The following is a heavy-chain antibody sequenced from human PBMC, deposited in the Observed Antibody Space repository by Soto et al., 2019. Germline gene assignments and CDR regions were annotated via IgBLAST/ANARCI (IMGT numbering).Heavy chain of an antibody. J-gene: IGHJ5*02. CDR3: GRAHLGTDRYILEPFDP. V-gene: IGHV6-1*01. CDR2: TYYRSKWYN. D-gene: IGHD1-1*01. Sequence: SQILSLTCAISGDSVSSNSATWNWIRQSPSRGLEWLGRTYYRSKWYNDYAISVKSRITINPDTSKNQFSLQLNSVIPEDTAVYYCGRAHLGTDRYILEPFDPWGQGALVTVSS. CDR1: GDSVSSNSAT.